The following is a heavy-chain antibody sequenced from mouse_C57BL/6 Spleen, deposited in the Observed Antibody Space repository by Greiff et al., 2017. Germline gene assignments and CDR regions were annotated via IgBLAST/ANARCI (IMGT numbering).Heavy chain of an antibody. Sequence: QVQLQQPGAELVKPGASVKLSCKASGYTFTSYWMQWVKQRPGQGLEWIGEIDPSDSYTNYNQKFKGKATLPVDTSPSTAYMQLSSLTSEDSAVYYCARLGYWGQGTTLTVSS. D-gene: IGHD4-1*01. V-gene: IGHV1-50*01. CDR1: GYTFTSYW. CDR2: IDPSDSYT. CDR3: ARLGY. J-gene: IGHJ2*01.